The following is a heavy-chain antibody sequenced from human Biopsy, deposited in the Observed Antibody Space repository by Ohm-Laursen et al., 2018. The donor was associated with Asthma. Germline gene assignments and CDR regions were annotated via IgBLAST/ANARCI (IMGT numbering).Heavy chain of an antibody. CDR1: GYNFISFA. D-gene: IGHD3-9*01. J-gene: IGHJ3*01. CDR3: ARTYYDFLTGQVKDVFGV. Sequence: ASVKASCKASGYNFISFAIHWVRQAPGQRLEWMGWVNTGNGDTKYSQKFQGRVTIARDTSASTAYMELRSLRSEDTATYYCARTYYDFLTGQVKDVFGVWGQGTMVTVSS. V-gene: IGHV1-3*04. CDR2: VNTGNGDT.